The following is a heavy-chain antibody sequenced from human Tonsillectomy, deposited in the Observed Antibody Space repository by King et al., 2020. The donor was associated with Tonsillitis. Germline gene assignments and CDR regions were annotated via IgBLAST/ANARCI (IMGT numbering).Heavy chain of an antibody. V-gene: IGHV7-4-1*02. CDR1: GYTFTTYT. CDR3: ARTYYSEYDNNTRCYFDF. D-gene: IGHD5-12*01. J-gene: IGHJ4*02. Sequence: QLVQSGSELKKPGASVKVSCKASGYTFTTYTINWVRQAPGQGLEWMGWINTNTGNPTYAQGFTGRFVFSLDTSVTTAYLQISSLKAEDAAVYYCARTYYSEYDNNTRCYFDFWRQGTRVTVFS. CDR2: INTNTGNP.